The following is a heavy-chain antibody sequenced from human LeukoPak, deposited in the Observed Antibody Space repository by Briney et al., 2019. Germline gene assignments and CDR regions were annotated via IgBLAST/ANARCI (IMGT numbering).Heavy chain of an antibody. CDR3: ARAYGDSGYYQLPIDL. CDR2: ISHDSIGT. Sequence: GGSLRLSCAASGFAFSGFGMSWVRQAPGKGLEWVATISHDSIGTHYIDSVKGRFTIFRDNSKNMLYLQMNSLRVEDTAIYSCARAYGDSGYYQLPIDLRGQGIQVTVSS. CDR1: GFAFSGFG. J-gene: IGHJ4*02. D-gene: IGHD3-22*01. V-gene: IGHV3-23*01.